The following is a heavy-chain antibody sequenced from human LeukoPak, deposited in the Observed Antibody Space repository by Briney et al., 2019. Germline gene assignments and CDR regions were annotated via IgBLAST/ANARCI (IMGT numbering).Heavy chain of an antibody. Sequence: GGSLRLSCAASGFTFSSHAMSWVRQAPGKGLEWVAHINHEGGAIQYVDSVKGRFTISRDNAKGSVFLQMNSLRAEDTAIYHCATYINWVAGDVWGQGTTVIVSS. D-gene: IGHD1-1*01. CDR1: GFTFSSHA. J-gene: IGHJ6*02. CDR3: ATYINWVAGDV. CDR2: INHEGGAI. V-gene: IGHV3-7*01.